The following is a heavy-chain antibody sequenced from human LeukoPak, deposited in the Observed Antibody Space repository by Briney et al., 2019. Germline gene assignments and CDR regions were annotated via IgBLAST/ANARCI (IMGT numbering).Heavy chain of an antibody. Sequence: SETLSLTCTVSGGSISSYYWSWIRQPPGKGLEWIASVYYSGSTSYNPSLMSRVTISLDTSKNLSSLKLTSGTAEGTAVYYCARGGDYGGYKWFDPWGQGTLVTVSS. D-gene: IGHD4-23*01. CDR1: GGSISSYY. CDR2: VYYSGST. V-gene: IGHV4-59*01. J-gene: IGHJ5*02. CDR3: ARGGDYGGYKWFDP.